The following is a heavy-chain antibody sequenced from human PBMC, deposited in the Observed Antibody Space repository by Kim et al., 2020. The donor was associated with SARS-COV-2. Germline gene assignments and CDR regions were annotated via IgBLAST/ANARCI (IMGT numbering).Heavy chain of an antibody. Sequence: GGSLRLSCAASGFTFSSYGMHWVRQAPGKGLEWVAVISYDGSNKYYADSVKGRFTISRDNSKNTLYLQMNSLRAEDTAVYYCAKDLSGSYSCCDYWGQGTLVTVSS. CDR3: AKDLSGSYSCCDY. D-gene: IGHD3-10*01. CDR1: GFTFSSYG. CDR2: ISYDGSNK. V-gene: IGHV3-30*18. J-gene: IGHJ4*02.